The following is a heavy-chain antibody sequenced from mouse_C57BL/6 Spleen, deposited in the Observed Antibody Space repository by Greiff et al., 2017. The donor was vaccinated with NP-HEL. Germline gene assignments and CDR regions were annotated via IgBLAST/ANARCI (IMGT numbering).Heavy chain of an antibody. CDR1: GFTFSSYA. CDR3: ARDGGSSHYAMDY. V-gene: IGHV5-4*01. D-gene: IGHD1-1*01. J-gene: IGHJ4*01. Sequence: EVMLVESGGGLVKPGGSLKLSCAASGFTFSSYAMSWVRQTPEKRLEWVATISDGGSYTYYPDNVKGRFTISRDNAKNNLYLQMSHLKSEDTAMYYCARDGGSSHYAMDYWGQGTSVTVSS. CDR2: ISDGGSYT.